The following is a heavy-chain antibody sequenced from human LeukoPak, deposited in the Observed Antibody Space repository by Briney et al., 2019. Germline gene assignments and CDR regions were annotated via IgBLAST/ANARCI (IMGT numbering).Heavy chain of an antibody. CDR3: ARHYYDRTGYYYFDY. J-gene: IGHJ4*02. CDR1: GGSITGSSYY. V-gene: IGHV4-39*01. D-gene: IGHD3-22*01. Sequence: PSETLSLTCTVSGGSITGSSYYWGWIRQPPGKGLEWLGSMYYSGSTYYNPSLKSRVTIPVDTSKNQFSLKLSSVTAADTAVYYCARHYYDRTGYYYFDYWGQGTLVTVSS. CDR2: MYYSGST.